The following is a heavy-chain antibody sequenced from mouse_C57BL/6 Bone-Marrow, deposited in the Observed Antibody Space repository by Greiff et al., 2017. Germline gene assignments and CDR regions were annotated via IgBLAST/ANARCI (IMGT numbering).Heavy chain of an antibody. D-gene: IGHD2-4*01. Sequence: EVKLVESGTVLARPGASVKMSCKTSGYTFTSYWMHWVKQRPGQGLEWIGAIYPGTSDTSYNQKFKGKAKLTAVTSASTAYMELSSLTNEDSAVYSCTRFPLYYDYDCFAYWGQGTLVTVSA. CDR2: IYPGTSDT. V-gene: IGHV1-5*01. CDR3: TRFPLYYDYDCFAY. CDR1: GYTFTSYW. J-gene: IGHJ3*01.